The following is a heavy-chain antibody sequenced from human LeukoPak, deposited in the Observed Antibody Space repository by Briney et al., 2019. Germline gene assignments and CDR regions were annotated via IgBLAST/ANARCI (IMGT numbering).Heavy chain of an antibody. Sequence: ASVKVSCKASGYTFTSYDINWVRQATGQGLEWMGWMNPNSGNTGYAQKFQGRVTITRNTSISTAYMELSSLRSEDTAVYYCARSYGSGSLYYYYMDVWGKGTTVTVSS. V-gene: IGHV1-8*03. J-gene: IGHJ6*03. CDR1: GYTFTSYD. CDR3: ARSYGSGSLYYYYMDV. D-gene: IGHD3-10*01. CDR2: MNPNSGNT.